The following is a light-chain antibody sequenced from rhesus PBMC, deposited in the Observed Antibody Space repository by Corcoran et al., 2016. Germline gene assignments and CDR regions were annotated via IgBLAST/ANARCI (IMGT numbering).Light chain of an antibody. J-gene: IGKJ3*01. V-gene: IGKV1-22*01. CDR3: QQYSSSPFT. CDR2: EVS. CDR1: QSISSW. Sequence: DIQMTQSPSSLSASVGDTVTITCRASQSISSWLAWYQQKPGKAPKLLIYEVSTLQSGVPSRFSGSGSGTDFTLTISSLQSEDLATYYCQQYSSSPFTFGPGTKLDIK.